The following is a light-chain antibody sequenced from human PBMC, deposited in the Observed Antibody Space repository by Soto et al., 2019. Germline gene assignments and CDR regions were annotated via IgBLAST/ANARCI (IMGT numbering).Light chain of an antibody. CDR1: QSVSSH. CDR2: DAS. Sequence: EIVLTQSPATLSLSPWERATVSCRASQSVSSHLAWYQQKRGQAPRLLIYDASSRASGIPARFSGSGSGTDFTLTISSLEPEDFAVYYCQQGGNWPLTFGQGTRLEIK. V-gene: IGKV3-11*01. CDR3: QQGGNWPLT. J-gene: IGKJ5*01.